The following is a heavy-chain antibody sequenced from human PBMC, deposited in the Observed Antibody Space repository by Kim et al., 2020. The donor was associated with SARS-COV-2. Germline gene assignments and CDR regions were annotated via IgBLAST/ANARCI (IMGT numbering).Heavy chain of an antibody. CDR2: IYHSGYI. CDR3: ARVPGVPAYYNWFDP. V-gene: IGHV4-59*13. D-gene: IGHD3-16*01. CDR1: SGSITSYY. Sequence: SETLSLTCTVSSGSITSYYWSWIRQPPGKGLEWIGYIYHSGYIYYNSSLKSRVTMSVDTSKNQFSLKLSSVTAADTAVYYCARVPGVPAYYNWFDPWGQGTLV. J-gene: IGHJ5*02.